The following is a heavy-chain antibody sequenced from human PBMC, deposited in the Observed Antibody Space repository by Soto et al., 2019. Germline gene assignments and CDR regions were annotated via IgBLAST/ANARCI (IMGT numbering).Heavy chain of an antibody. CDR2: FRLKAFGGEA. CDR1: GFTLGDYP. D-gene: IGHD3-10*01. J-gene: IGHJ5*02. V-gene: IGHV3-49*03. CDR3: TRGPPYGSGSYYSPNWFDP. Sequence: SLRLSCSSSGFTLGDYPMSWFRQAPGRGLEWVGFFRLKAFGGEAEYAASVKGRFTISRDDSKSIAYLQMNSLKTEDTAVYYCTRGPPYGSGSYYSPNWFDPWGQGTLVTVSS.